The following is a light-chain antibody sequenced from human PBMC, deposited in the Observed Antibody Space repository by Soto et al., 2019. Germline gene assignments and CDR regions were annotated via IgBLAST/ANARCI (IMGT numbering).Light chain of an antibody. J-gene: IGKJ5*01. CDR1: QSVRSN. CDR2: AAS. V-gene: IGKV3-15*01. CDR3: QQYNEWPPFT. Sequence: IVVTQSPATLSVSPGERASLSCRASQSVRSNLAWYQQKPGQAPRLVIYAASTRATGIPDRFSGSVSGTEFTLTISSLQSEDFAVYYCQQYNEWPPFTFGQGTRLEI.